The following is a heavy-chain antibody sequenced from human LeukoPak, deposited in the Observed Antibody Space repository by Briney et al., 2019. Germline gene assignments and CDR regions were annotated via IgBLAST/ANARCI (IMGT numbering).Heavy chain of an antibody. CDR2: ISGYNGNA. Sequence: ASVKVSCKASGYTFTNYGLSWVRQAPGQGLEWMGWISGYNGNATYTQKLQGRVIMTTDTSTTTAYMDLRSLRSDDTAVYYCARMGKIAVADDAFDIWGQGTMVTVSS. J-gene: IGHJ3*02. V-gene: IGHV1-18*01. D-gene: IGHD6-19*01. CDR1: GYTFTNYG. CDR3: ARMGKIAVADDAFDI.